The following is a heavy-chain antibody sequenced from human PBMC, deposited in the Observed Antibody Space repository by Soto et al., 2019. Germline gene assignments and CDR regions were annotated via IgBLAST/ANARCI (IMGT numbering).Heavy chain of an antibody. Sequence: ASVKVSCKATGYTFTGYYMHWVRQTPGQGLEWMGWINPNSGGTNYAQKFQGRVTMTRDTSISTAYMELSRLRSDDTAVYYCARGLTIAAFKGMDVWGQGTTVTVSS. V-gene: IGHV1-2*02. J-gene: IGHJ6*02. CDR3: ARGLTIAAFKGMDV. CDR1: GYTFTGYY. D-gene: IGHD6-6*01. CDR2: INPNSGGT.